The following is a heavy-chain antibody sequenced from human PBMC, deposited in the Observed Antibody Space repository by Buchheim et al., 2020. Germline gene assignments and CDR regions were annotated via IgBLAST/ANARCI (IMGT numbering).Heavy chain of an antibody. Sequence: QVQLQESGPGLVRPSQTLSLTCSVSGGSMSNGDYYWSWIRQPPGKGQEWIGYIYYSGSTDYNPSLKSRVTISVDTSKNQFSLKLSSVTAADTAVYYCARASGYYGSGSYYRLNLNWIDPWGQGTL. D-gene: IGHD3-10*01. V-gene: IGHV4-30-4*01. CDR1: GGSMSNGDYY. CDR2: IYYSGST. CDR3: ARASGYYGSGSYYRLNLNWIDP. J-gene: IGHJ5*02.